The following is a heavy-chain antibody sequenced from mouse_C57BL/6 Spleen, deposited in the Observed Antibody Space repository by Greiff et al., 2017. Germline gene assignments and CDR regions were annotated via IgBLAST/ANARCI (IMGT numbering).Heavy chain of an antibody. Sequence: QVQLQQPGAELVMPGASVKLSCKASGYTFTSYWMHWVKQRPGQGLEWIGEIDPSDSYTNYNQKFQGKSTLTVEKSSSPAYMQLSSLTSEDSAVYYCARERGGRERNAMDYWGQGTSVTVSS. CDR1: GYTFTSYW. CDR3: ARERGGRERNAMDY. D-gene: IGHD3-3*01. CDR2: IDPSDSYT. J-gene: IGHJ4*01. V-gene: IGHV1-69*01.